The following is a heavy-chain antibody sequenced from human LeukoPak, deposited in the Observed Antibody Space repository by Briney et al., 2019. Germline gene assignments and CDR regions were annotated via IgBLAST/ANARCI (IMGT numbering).Heavy chain of an antibody. CDR3: ARGYDYVWGSYRPYDY. Sequence: GGSLRLSCAASGFTVSSNYMSWVRQAPGKGLEWVPVIYSGGSTYYADSVKGRFTISRDNSKNTLYLQMNSLRAEDTAVYYCARGYDYVWGSYRPYDYWGQGTLVTVSS. D-gene: IGHD3-16*02. V-gene: IGHV3-66*02. CDR1: GFTVSSNY. CDR2: IYSGGST. J-gene: IGHJ4*02.